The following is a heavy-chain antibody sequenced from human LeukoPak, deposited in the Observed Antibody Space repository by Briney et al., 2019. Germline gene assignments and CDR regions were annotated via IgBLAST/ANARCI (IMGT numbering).Heavy chain of an antibody. D-gene: IGHD3-10*01. Sequence: KTGGSLRLSCAASGFTFSSYSMNWVRQAPGTGLEWVAVIWYDGSNKYYAHFVKGRFTISRDNSKNTLYLQMNSLRAEDTAVYYCAKDGVLWFGELSPYYYYYYYMDVWGTGTTVTVSS. V-gene: IGHV3-33*06. J-gene: IGHJ6*03. CDR3: AKDGVLWFGELSPYYYYYYYMDV. CDR1: GFTFSSYS. CDR2: IWYDGSNK.